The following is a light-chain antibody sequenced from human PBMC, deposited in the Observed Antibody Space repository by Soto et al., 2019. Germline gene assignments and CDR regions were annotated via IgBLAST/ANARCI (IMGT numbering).Light chain of an antibody. CDR1: EAISSSY. J-gene: IGKJ4*01. Sequence: EVVLTQSPGILSLSPGERATLSCRASEAISSSYFAWYQHKPGQAPRLLIYGSSIRVTGIPDRFSGGGSGTDFTLTISRLEPEDYAVYYCQQLNSYPPTFGGGTKVEIK. V-gene: IGKV3-20*01. CDR2: GSS. CDR3: QQLNSYPPT.